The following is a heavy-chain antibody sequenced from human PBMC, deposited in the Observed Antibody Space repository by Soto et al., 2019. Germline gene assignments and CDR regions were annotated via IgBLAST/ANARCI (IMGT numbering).Heavy chain of an antibody. CDR1: GYTFINYH. J-gene: IGHJ4*02. V-gene: IGHV1-18*01. Sequence: QVQLVQSGGEVKKPGASVTVSCKASGYTFINYHITWVRQAPGQGLEWMAWINTYNGMTDYAQRFQGRVTRTRDTSTSTAYMELRNLGADDTAVYFCAKSPRGEMATDWGQGTRVTVSS. D-gene: IGHD5-12*01. CDR3: AKSPRGEMATD. CDR2: INTYNGMT.